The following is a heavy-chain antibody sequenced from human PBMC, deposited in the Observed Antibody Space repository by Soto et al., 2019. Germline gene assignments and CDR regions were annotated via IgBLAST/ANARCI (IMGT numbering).Heavy chain of an antibody. D-gene: IGHD3-3*01. CDR3: ARGPIFGVVIMGWFDP. J-gene: IGHJ5*02. Sequence: ASVKVSCKASGYTFTSYAMHWVRQAPGQRLEWMGWINAGNGNTKYSQKFQGRVTITRDTSASTAYMELSSLRSEDTAVYYCARGPIFGVVIMGWFDPWGQGTLVTVSS. V-gene: IGHV1-3*01. CDR1: GYTFTSYA. CDR2: INAGNGNT.